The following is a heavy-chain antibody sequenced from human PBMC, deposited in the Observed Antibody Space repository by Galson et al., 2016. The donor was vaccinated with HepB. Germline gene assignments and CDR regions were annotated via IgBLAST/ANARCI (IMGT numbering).Heavy chain of an antibody. V-gene: IGHV4-34*01. CDR3: ARYNLVLPLRSTHRWFDP. D-gene: IGHD1-14*01. CDR1: NGSFRNHY. CDR2: INHSGNT. Sequence: SETLSLTCAVSNGSFRNHYWTWIRQPPGKALEWIGEINHSGNTNYNPSLEGRVSLSVDTSQNQFSLRLSSLTAADPAVYYCARYNLVLPLRSTHRWFDPWGQGTLVAVSS. J-gene: IGHJ5*02.